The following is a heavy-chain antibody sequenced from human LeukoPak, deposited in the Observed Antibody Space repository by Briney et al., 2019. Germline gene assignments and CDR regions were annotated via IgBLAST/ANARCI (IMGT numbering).Heavy chain of an antibody. V-gene: IGHV4-34*01. Sequence: PSETLSLTCAVYGGSFSGYYWSWIRQTPGKGLEWMGSIYYTGSSHYNPSLRSRATISVDTSKNQFSLKLSSVTAADTAVYYCTRAASSGPLFTYHMDVWGKGTTVTVSS. D-gene: IGHD3-22*01. CDR1: GGSFSGYY. CDR3: TRAASSGPLFTYHMDV. CDR2: IYYTGSS. J-gene: IGHJ6*03.